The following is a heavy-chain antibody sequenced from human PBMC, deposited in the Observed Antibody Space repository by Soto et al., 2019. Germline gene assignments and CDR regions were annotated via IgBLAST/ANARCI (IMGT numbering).Heavy chain of an antibody. CDR1: GFTFDSYA. J-gene: IGHJ4*02. CDR3: AAARPPGHGFPPYYLNY. CDR2: ISAGGGST. V-gene: IGHV3-23*01. D-gene: IGHD5-12*01. Sequence: DVQLLESGGGLVQPGGSLRLSCAAAGFTFDSYAMTWVRQAPGKGLEWVSTISAGGGSTYYADSVKGRLTISRDNSKTTVYLHLSSLRAEDTAVYFCAAARPPGHGFPPYYLNYWGLGPLVTVSS.